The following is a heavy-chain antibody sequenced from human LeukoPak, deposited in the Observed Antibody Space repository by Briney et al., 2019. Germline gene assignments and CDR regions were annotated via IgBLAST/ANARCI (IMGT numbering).Heavy chain of an antibody. J-gene: IGHJ4*02. CDR2: ISGSGDST. CDR3: TRDDYSNLGLVY. D-gene: IGHD4-11*01. V-gene: IGHV3-23*01. Sequence: GGSLRLSCAASGFIFTTYAMTWVRQAPGKGLEWVSGISGSGDSTYYADSVKGRFTISRDNSKNTLYLQMNSLRAEDTAIYYCTRDDYSNLGLVYWGQGTLVTVSS. CDR1: GFIFTTYA.